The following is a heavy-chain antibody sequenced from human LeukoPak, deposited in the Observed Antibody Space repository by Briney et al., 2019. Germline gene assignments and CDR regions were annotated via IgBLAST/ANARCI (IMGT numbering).Heavy chain of an antibody. V-gene: IGHV4-39*01. J-gene: IGHJ3*02. CDR1: GGSITTSSYY. CDR3: AKTTRASIRSAFDI. Sequence: SETLSLTCTVSGGSITTSSYYWGWVRQPPGQGLEWIVCTSHSGTTFYSPSLRRRVSISVHTSNSQFSLKLSSMTATHTAVYYCAKTTRASIRSAFDIWGQGTLVTVSS. D-gene: IGHD1-7*01. CDR2: TSHSGTT.